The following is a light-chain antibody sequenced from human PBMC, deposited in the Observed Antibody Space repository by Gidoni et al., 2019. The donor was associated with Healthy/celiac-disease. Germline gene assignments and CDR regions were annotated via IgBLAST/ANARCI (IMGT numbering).Light chain of an antibody. CDR2: GAS. J-gene: IGKJ2*01. CDR1: QSVSSSY. CDR3: QQYGSSPRT. Sequence: EIVLTHSPGTLSLSPGESATLSCRASQSVSSSYLAWYQQKPGQAPRLLIYGASSRATGIPDRFSGSGSGTDFTLTISRLEPEDFAVYYCQQYGSSPRTFGQGTKLEIK. V-gene: IGKV3-20*01.